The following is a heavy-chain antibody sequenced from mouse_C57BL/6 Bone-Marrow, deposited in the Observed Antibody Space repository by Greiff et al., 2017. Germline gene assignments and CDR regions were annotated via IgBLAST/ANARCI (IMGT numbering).Heavy chain of an antibody. CDR3: ARRTGTWGVYVDY. CDR1: GYTFTDYN. D-gene: IGHD4-1*01. V-gene: IGHV1-18*01. J-gene: IGHJ2*01. Sequence: EVQLQQSGPELVKPGASVKIPCKASGYTFTDYNMDWVKQSHGKSLEWIGDINPNNGGTTSNQKFKGKATLTVDKSSSTAYMELRSLTSEDTAVYYCARRTGTWGVYVDYWGQGTTLTVSS. CDR2: INPNNGGT.